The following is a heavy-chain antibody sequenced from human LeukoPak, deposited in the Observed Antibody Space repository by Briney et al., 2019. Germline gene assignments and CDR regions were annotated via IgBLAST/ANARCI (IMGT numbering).Heavy chain of an antibody. CDR1: GFTFSSYA. D-gene: IGHD1-1*01. CDR3: AEWNSAYWYFDL. V-gene: IGHV3-23*01. CDR2: ISGSGGST. J-gene: IGHJ2*01. Sequence: PGGSLRLSCAASGFTFSSYAMSWVRQVPGKGLEWVSSISGSGGSTYYADSVKGRFTISRDNSKNTLYLQMNSLRAEDTALYYCAEWNSAYWYFDLWGRGTLVTVSS.